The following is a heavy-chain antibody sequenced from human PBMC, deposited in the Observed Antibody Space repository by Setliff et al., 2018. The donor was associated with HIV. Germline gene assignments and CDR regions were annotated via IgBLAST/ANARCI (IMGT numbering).Heavy chain of an antibody. V-gene: IGHV4-39*01. CDR1: GFSIGSTSYY. J-gene: IGHJ4*02. CDR2: VDYSGSF. CDR3: ARLGHYNLWSGYWTDF. Sequence: PSETLSLTCSVSGFSIGSTSYYWGWIRQSPGQGLECIGSVDYSGSFNVISTLRNRLTISVDTSTNQFYLNLRSVTVADTAVYFCARLGHYNLWSGYWTDFWGQGMLVTVSS. D-gene: IGHD3-3*01.